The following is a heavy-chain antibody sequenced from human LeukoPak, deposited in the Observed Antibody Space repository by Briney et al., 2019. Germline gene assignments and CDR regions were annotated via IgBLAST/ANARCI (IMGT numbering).Heavy chain of an antibody. CDR1: GYTLTSYG. J-gene: IGHJ3*02. Sequence: GASVKVSCKASGYTLTSYGISWVRQAPGQGLEWMGWISAYNGNTNYAQKVQGRVTMTTDTSTSTAYMELRSLRSDDTAVYYCARDPRSRQPSYDAFDIWGQGTMVTVSS. CDR2: ISAYNGNT. D-gene: IGHD1-1*01. V-gene: IGHV1-18*01. CDR3: ARDPRSRQPSYDAFDI.